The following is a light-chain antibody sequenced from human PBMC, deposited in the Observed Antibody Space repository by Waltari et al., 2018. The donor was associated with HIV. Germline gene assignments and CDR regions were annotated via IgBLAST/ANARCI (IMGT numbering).Light chain of an antibody. J-gene: IGLJ2*01. CDR1: SSAFGVYNY. CDR3: SSYTSSSTLYVV. Sequence: QSALTQPASVSGSPEQSITTSCTGTSSAFGVYNYVSGYQQHPGKAPKLMIYDVSYRPSGVSNRFSGSKSGNTASLTISGLQAEDEADYYCSSYTSSSTLYVVFGGGTKLTVL. V-gene: IGLV2-14*01. CDR2: DVS.